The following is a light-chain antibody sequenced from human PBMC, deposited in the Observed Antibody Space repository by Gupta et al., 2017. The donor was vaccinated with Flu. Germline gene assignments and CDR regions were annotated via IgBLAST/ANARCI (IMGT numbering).Light chain of an antibody. CDR2: GAS. CDR3: QQYGSSPVT. CDR1: QSVTSAY. Sequence: GILSLSPGERVTLSCGASQSVTSAYLAWYQQRPGQAPRVLIYGASSRATGIPARFSGSGSRTNFTLTISRLEPEDFAVYYCQQYGSSPVTFGGGTKLEIK. J-gene: IGKJ4*01. V-gene: IGKV3-20*01.